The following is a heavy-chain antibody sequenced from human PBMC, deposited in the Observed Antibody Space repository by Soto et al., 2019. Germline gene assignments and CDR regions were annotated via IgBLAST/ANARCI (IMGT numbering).Heavy chain of an antibody. D-gene: IGHD2-15*01. Sequence: GESLKISCKGSGYSFTSYWIGWVRQMPGKGLEWMGIIYPGDSDTRYSPSFQGQVTISADKSISTAYLQWSSLKASDTAMYYCATQTDKIQGDYYYYYGMDVWCQGPTATVSS. V-gene: IGHV5-51*01. CDR3: ATQTDKIQGDYYYYYGMDV. CDR2: IYPGDSDT. J-gene: IGHJ6*02. CDR1: GYSFTSYW.